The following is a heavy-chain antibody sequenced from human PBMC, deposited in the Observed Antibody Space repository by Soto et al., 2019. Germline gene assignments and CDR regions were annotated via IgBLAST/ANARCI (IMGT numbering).Heavy chain of an antibody. V-gene: IGHV3-30*18. CDR3: AKGTGYCSGGSCYRVFDY. J-gene: IGHJ4*02. D-gene: IGHD2-15*01. CDR2: ISYDGSNK. CDR1: GFTFSSYG. Sequence: PGGSLRLSCAASGFTFSSYGMHWVSLAPGKGLEWVAVISYDGSNKYYADSVKGRFTISRDNSKNTLYLQMNSLRAEDTAVYYCAKGTGYCSGGSCYRVFDYWGQGTLVTVSS.